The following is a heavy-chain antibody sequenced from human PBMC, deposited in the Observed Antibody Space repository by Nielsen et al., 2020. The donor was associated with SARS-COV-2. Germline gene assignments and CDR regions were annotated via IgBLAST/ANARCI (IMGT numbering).Heavy chain of an antibody. V-gene: IGHV3-33*04. D-gene: IGHD6-19*01. J-gene: IGHJ4*02. CDR2: IWRGGNYK. Sequence: GGSLRLSCAASGFTFSTHAMHWDRQAPGKGLEWVAMIWRGGNYKFYPDSVRGRFTISRDDSKNLVSLQMESLRVEDTALYYCTRDPPDSGWALDYWGQGIPVTVSS. CDR1: GFTFSTHA. CDR3: TRDPPDSGWALDY.